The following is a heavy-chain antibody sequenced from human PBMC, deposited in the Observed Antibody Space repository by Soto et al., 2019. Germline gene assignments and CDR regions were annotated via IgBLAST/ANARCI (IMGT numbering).Heavy chain of an antibody. J-gene: IGHJ1*01. V-gene: IGHV3-13*04. Sequence: QPGGSLRLSCVASGFTFSTYDMHWVRQVTGKGLEWVSAIGTLFDTYYVGSVKGRFTISRDNSKNTLYLQMNSLRAEDTAVYYCAKAFGSRWYQLLLGYWGQGTLVTVSS. CDR2: IGTLFDT. D-gene: IGHD2-2*01. CDR1: GFTFSTYD. CDR3: AKAFGSRWYQLLLGY.